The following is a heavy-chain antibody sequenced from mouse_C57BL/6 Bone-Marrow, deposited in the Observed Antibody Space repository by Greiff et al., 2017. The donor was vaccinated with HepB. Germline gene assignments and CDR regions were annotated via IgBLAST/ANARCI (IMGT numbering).Heavy chain of an antibody. V-gene: IGHV1-81*01. CDR2: IYPRSGNT. CDR1: GYTFTSYG. Sequence: LEESGAELARPGASVKLSCKASGYTFTSYGISWVKQRTGQGLEWIGEIYPRSGNTYYNEKFKGKATLTADKSSSTAYMALRSLTSEDSAVYFCARGGLLREVDYWGQGTTLTVSS. CDR3: ARGGLLREVDY. D-gene: IGHD2-3*01. J-gene: IGHJ2*01.